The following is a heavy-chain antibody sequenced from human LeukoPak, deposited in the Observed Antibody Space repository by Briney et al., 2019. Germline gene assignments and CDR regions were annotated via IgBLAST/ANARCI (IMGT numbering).Heavy chain of an antibody. J-gene: IGHJ6*03. Sequence: PGGSLRLSCAASGFTFSGYWMSWGRQAPGKGLGWGANIKQDGSEKYYVDSVKGRFTISRDNAKNSLYLQMNSLRAEDTAVYYCARVGAGDYYYYYYMDVWGKGTTVTVSS. CDR3: ARVGAGDYYYYYYMDV. CDR2: IKQDGSEK. CDR1: GFTFSGYW. V-gene: IGHV3-7*01. D-gene: IGHD2-21*02.